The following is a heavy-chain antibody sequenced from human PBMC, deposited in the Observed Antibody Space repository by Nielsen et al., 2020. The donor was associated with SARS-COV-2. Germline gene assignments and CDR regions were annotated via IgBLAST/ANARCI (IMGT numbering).Heavy chain of an antibody. CDR2: IKSKTDGGTT. D-gene: IGHD2-2*01. J-gene: IGHJ6*02. CDR1: GFTFSNAW. CDR3: TTGSYCSSTSCYYGMDV. Sequence: GGSLRLSCAASGFTFSNAWMSWVRQAPGKGLEWVGRIKSKTDGGTTDYAAPVKGRFTISRDDSKNTLYLQMNSLKTEDTAVYYCTTGSYCSSTSCYYGMDVWGQGTAVTVSS. V-gene: IGHV3-15*01.